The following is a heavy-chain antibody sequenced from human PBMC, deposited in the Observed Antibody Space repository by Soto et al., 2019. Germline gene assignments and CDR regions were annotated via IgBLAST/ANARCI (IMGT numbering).Heavy chain of an antibody. CDR1: GFTFSDYY. V-gene: IGHV3-11*01. J-gene: IGHJ4*02. Sequence: GGSLRLSCAASGFTFSDYYMSWIRQAPGKGLEWVSYISSSGSTIYYADSVKGRFTISRDNAKNSLYLQMNSLRAEDTAVYYCARDRCSSTSCYVASRFDYWGQGTLVTVSS. D-gene: IGHD2-2*01. CDR3: ARDRCSSTSCYVASRFDY. CDR2: ISSSGSTI.